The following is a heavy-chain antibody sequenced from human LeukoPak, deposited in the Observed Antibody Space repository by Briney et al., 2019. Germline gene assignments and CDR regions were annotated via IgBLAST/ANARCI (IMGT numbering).Heavy chain of an antibody. CDR3: ARPYYESSGLYVDAFDI. Sequence: ASLKVSCTASRDTLTAYYLHWVRQAPGQGLEWMGRINPNSGGTTYAQKFQRMVTMTRDTSIGTAYMELSSLRSDDTALYYCARPYYESSGLYVDAFDIWGQGTMVTVSS. CDR1: RDTLTAYY. CDR2: INPNSGGT. V-gene: IGHV1-2*06. J-gene: IGHJ3*02. D-gene: IGHD3-22*01.